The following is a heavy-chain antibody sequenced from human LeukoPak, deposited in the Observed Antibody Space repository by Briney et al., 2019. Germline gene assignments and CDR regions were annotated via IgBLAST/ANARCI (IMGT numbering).Heavy chain of an antibody. CDR1: GDSFSSHY. CDR3: ARDLVTVTKGFDL. Sequence: SETLSLTCAVSGDSFSSHYWTWIRQSPGTGLEWIGYISHIWRTNYNPSLKSRVTISIDTSKNQFSLKLRSVTAADTAVYYCARDLVTVTKGFDLWGQGTMVSVSS. CDR2: ISHIWRT. V-gene: IGHV4-59*11. J-gene: IGHJ3*01. D-gene: IGHD4-17*01.